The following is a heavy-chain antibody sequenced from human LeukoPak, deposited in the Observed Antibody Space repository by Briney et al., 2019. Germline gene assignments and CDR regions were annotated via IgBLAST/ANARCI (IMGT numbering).Heavy chain of an antibody. CDR3: ARVPDGYNLYFDY. CDR1: GGSISSGGYY. CDR2: IYYSGST. J-gene: IGHJ4*02. D-gene: IGHD5-24*01. Sequence: SQTLSLTCTVSGGSISSGGYYWSWIRQHPGKGLEWIGYIYYSGSTYYNPSLKSRVTISVDTSKNQFSLKLSSVTAADTAVYYCARVPDGYNLYFDYWGLGTLVTVSS. V-gene: IGHV4-31*03.